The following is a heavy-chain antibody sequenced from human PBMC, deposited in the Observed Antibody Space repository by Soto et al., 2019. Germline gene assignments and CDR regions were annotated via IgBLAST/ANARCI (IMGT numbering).Heavy chain of an antibody. CDR1: GGTFSSYV. D-gene: IGHD3-3*01. V-gene: IGHV1-69*13. CDR2: IIPIFGTA. J-gene: IGHJ6*02. Sequence: SVKVSCKASGGTFSSYVISWVRQAPGQGLEWMGGIIPIFGTANYAQKFQGRVTITADESTSTAYMELSSLRSEDTAVYYCARVSYDFWSGYNPSYYYGMDVWGQGTTVTV. CDR3: ARVSYDFWSGYNPSYYYGMDV.